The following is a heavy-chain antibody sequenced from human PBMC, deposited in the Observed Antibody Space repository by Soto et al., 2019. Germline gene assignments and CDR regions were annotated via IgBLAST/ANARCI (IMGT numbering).Heavy chain of an antibody. V-gene: IGHV4-59*01. Sequence: SETVSLTXTVSGGSITSYCWSWIPQAPGKGLEWIGYIYYSGSTNYHPSLKSRVTISVDKSKNLFYLELTSVTAADTAVYYCARGGAAGWYADFWGQGTLVTVSS. J-gene: IGHJ4*02. CDR3: ARGGAAGWYADF. CDR2: IYYSGST. D-gene: IGHD6-19*01. CDR1: GGSITSYC.